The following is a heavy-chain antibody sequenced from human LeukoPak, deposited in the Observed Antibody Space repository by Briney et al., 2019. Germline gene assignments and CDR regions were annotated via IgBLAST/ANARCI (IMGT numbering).Heavy chain of an antibody. CDR3: ARNWGGYEPRLYYYGMDV. CDR2: ISGSGGST. Sequence: GGSLRLSCAASGFTFSSYAMSWVRQAPGKGLEWVSAISGSGGSTYYADSVKGRFTISRDNSKNTLYLQMNSLRAEDTAVYYCARNWGGYEPRLYYYGMDVWGQGTTVTVSS. J-gene: IGHJ6*02. V-gene: IGHV3-23*01. D-gene: IGHD3-3*01. CDR1: GFTFSSYA.